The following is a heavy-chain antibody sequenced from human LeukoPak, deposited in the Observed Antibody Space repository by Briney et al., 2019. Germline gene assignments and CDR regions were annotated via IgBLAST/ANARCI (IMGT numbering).Heavy chain of an antibody. D-gene: IGHD3-3*01. J-gene: IGHJ6*03. V-gene: IGHV4-59*01. CDR3: ARAVDWSGYYYMDV. CDR1: GCSISSYY. CDR2: IHYSGST. Sequence: PSETLSLTCTVSGCSISSYYLSWVRQPPGKGLEWVAYIHYSGSTNYYPSLKSRVHISVDTPRTQSSLKLGSVTAADTAVYNCARAVDWSGYYYMDVWGKGTTVTVSS.